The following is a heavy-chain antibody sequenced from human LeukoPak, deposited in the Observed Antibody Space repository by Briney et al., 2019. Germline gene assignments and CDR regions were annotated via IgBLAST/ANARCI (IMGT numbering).Heavy chain of an antibody. D-gene: IGHD1-26*01. Sequence: PSETLSLTRAVYGGSFIGYYWSWIRQPPGKGVEWIGEINHSGSTNYNPSLKRRVTISVDKSKDQFSLKLSSVTAADTAVYYCARKWELPPYYFDYWGQGTLVTVSS. CDR1: GGSFIGYY. J-gene: IGHJ4*02. CDR2: INHSGST. CDR3: ARKWELPPYYFDY. V-gene: IGHV4-34*01.